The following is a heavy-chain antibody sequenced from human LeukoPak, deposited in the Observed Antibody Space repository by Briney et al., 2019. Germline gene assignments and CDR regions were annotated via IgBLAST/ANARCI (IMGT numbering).Heavy chain of an antibody. Sequence: PGGSLRLSCAAPGFTFSTYWMSWVRQAPGKGLEWVANIKQDGSEKYYVDSVKGRFTISRDNAKNSLYLQMNSLRAEDTAMYYCARDSAGNDYWGQGTLVTVSS. J-gene: IGHJ4*02. CDR2: IKQDGSEK. CDR1: GFTFSTYW. V-gene: IGHV3-7*01. D-gene: IGHD6-13*01. CDR3: ARDSAGNDY.